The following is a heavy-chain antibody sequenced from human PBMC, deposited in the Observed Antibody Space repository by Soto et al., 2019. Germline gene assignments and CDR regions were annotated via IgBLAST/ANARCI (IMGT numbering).Heavy chain of an antibody. V-gene: IGHV1-18*01. J-gene: IGHJ6*02. CDR2: ISAYNGNT. CDR1: GYTFTSYG. D-gene: IGHD3-3*01. CDR3: ARIFIPDYDFWSGYLDV. Sequence: GASVNVSCKASGYTFTSYGISWVRQAPGQGLEWMGWISAYNGNTNYAQKLQGRVTMTTDTSTSTAYMELRSLRSDDTAVYYCARIFIPDYDFWSGYLDVWGQGTTVTVSS.